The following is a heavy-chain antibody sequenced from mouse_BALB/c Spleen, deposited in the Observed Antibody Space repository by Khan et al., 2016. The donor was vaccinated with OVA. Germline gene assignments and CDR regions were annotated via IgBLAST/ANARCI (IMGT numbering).Heavy chain of an antibody. Sequence: VQLQESGAELMKPGASVKISCKATGYTFSNYWIEWVKQRPGHGLEWIGEILPGRNNSNYNEKFKGKATFTADTSSNIAYMQLSSLTSEDSAVYYWARGAGTTYGMDYWGQGTSVTVSS. CDR2: ILPGRNNS. D-gene: IGHD4-1*01. CDR1: GYTFSNYW. V-gene: IGHV1-9*01. J-gene: IGHJ4*01. CDR3: ARGAGTTYGMDY.